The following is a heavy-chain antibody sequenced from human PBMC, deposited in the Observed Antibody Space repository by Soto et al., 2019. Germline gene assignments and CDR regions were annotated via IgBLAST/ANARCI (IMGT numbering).Heavy chain of an antibody. J-gene: IGHJ5*02. CDR2: INAGNGNT. Sequence: ASVKVSCKASGYTFTSYAMHWVRQAPGQRLEWMGWINAGNGNTKYSQKFQGRVTITRDTSASTAYMELSSLRSEDTAVYYCARDRAGRVVRGVGWFDPWGQGTLVTVSS. CDR1: GYTFTSYA. V-gene: IGHV1-3*01. D-gene: IGHD3-10*01. CDR3: ARDRAGRVVRGVGWFDP.